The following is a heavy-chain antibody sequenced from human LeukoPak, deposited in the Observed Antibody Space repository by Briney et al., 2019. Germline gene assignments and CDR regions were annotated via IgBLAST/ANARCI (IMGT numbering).Heavy chain of an antibody. CDR1: GYPFTRYG. V-gene: IGHV1-18*01. Sequence: ASVKVSCKASGYPFTRYGISWVRQAPGQGLEWMGWINPYNGNTKYAQKFQGRVTMTTDTSTSTAHMELRSLRSDDTAVYYCATYYCSTTSCYPYSFDYWGQGTLVTVSS. CDR2: INPYNGNT. J-gene: IGHJ4*02. D-gene: IGHD2-2*01. CDR3: ATYYCSTTSCYPYSFDY.